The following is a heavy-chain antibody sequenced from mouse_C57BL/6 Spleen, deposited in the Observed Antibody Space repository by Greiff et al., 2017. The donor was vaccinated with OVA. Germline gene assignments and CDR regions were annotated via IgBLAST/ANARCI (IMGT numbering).Heavy chain of an antibody. CDR1: GYSFTDYN. V-gene: IGHV1-39*01. CDR3: ARGGAYGSSYGYFDV. Sequence: EVKLMESGPELVKPGASVKISCKASGYSFTDYNMNWVKQSNGKSLEWIGVINPNYGTTSYNQKFKGKATLTVDQSSSTAYMQLNSLTSEDSAVYYCARGGAYGSSYGYFDVWGTGTTVTVSS. CDR2: INPNYGTT. D-gene: IGHD1-1*01. J-gene: IGHJ1*03.